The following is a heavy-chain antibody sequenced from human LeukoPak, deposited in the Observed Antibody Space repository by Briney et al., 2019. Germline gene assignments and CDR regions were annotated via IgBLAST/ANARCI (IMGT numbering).Heavy chain of an antibody. D-gene: IGHD6-19*01. J-gene: IGHJ4*02. Sequence: AGGSLRLSCAASGFTFSNARMSWVRQAPGKGLEWVGRIKSKTDGATTDYAATVKGRFTTSRDDSKNTLYLQMNSLKTEATAVYYCTRDFPRWRAVAVDYWGEGTLVTVSS. CDR3: TRDFPRWRAVAVDY. CDR1: GFTFSNAR. V-gene: IGHV3-15*01. CDR2: IKSKTDGATT.